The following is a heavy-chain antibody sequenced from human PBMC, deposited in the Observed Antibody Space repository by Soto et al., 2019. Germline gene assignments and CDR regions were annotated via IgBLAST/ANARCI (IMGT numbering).Heavy chain of an antibody. D-gene: IGHD6-13*01. Sequence: QLQLQESGTGLVKPSQTLSLTCAVSGDSISSDGYSWSWIRQPPGKGLEWIGYIYHSGSTYYNPSLKSRVTISVDRSKNQFSLKLSSVTAADTAVYYCASSHAGAHITAAVHWGQGTLVTVSS. CDR2: IYHSGST. CDR1: GDSISSDGYS. V-gene: IGHV4-30-2*01. CDR3: ASSHAGAHITAAVH. J-gene: IGHJ4*02.